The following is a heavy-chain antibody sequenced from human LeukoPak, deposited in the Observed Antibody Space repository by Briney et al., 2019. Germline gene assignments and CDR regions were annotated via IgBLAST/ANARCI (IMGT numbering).Heavy chain of an antibody. Sequence: GGSLRLSCGASGFTVSSNYMSWVRQAPGKGLEWVSVIYSGGSTYYADSVKGRFTISRDNSKNTLYLQMNSLRAEDTAVYYCAKDRFGAAAGAYYFYYWGLGTLVTVSS. D-gene: IGHD6-13*01. J-gene: IGHJ4*02. CDR1: GFTVSSNY. V-gene: IGHV3-53*01. CDR2: IYSGGST. CDR3: AKDRFGAAAGAYYFYY.